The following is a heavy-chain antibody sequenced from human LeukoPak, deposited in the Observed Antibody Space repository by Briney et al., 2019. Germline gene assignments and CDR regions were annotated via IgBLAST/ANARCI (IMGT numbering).Heavy chain of an antibody. Sequence: GGSLRLSCAASGFTFSKAWMDWVRQAPGKGLEWVGRIKSKTDGGTTDYAAPVKGRFTISRDDSKNTLYLQMNSLKTEDTAVYYCTTVGFFLCSGGSCYTSDFWGQGTLVTVSS. CDR1: GFTFSKAW. V-gene: IGHV3-15*01. J-gene: IGHJ4*02. CDR3: TTVGFFLCSGGSCYTSDF. CDR2: IKSKTDGGTT. D-gene: IGHD2-15*01.